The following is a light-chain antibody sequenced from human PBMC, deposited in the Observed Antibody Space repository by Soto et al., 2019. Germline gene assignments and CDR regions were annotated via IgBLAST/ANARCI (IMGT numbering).Light chain of an antibody. CDR1: QSISNW. Sequence: DIQMTQSPSTLSASVGDRVTITCRASQSISNWLAWYQQKPGKAPKLLIYDASSLESGVPSRFSGSVSGTEFTLTISSLQPDDFATYYCQQYNSYSGTFGQGTKVEIK. V-gene: IGKV1-5*01. CDR2: DAS. J-gene: IGKJ1*01. CDR3: QQYNSYSGT.